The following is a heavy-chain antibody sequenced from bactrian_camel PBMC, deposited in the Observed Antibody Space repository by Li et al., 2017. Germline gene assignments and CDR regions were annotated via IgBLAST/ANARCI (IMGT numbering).Heavy chain of an antibody. Sequence: QVQLVESGGGSVQVGGSLRLSCVASVDTIGRYCMGWFRQAPGKQREAVAAIAMGGSRTYYADSVKGRFTISQDNAKDTVHLQMNNLKTEDTAVYYCAADSFCSAVPAGFRYWGQGTQVTVS. J-gene: IGHJ6*01. CDR3: AADSFCSAVPAGFRY. V-gene: IGHV3-3*01. CDR1: VDTIGRYC. CDR2: IAMGGSRT.